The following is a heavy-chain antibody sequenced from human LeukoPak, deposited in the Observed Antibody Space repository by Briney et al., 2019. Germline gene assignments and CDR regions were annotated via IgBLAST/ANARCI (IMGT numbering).Heavy chain of an antibody. D-gene: IGHD6-19*01. CDR2: ISVHSGNT. CDR1: GYTFTSYG. J-gene: IGHJ4*02. CDR3: ARFRAYPMYSSGLDY. Sequence: GASVKVSCKASGYTFTSYGVNWVRQAPGQGLEWMGWISVHSGNTNYAQKVQGRVTMTTDTSTSTAYMELRSLRSEDTAVCYCARFRAYPMYSSGLDYCGQGTLVTVSS. V-gene: IGHV1-18*01.